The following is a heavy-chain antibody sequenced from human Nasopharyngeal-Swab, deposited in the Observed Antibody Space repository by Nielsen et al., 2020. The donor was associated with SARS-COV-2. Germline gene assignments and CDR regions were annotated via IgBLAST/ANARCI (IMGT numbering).Heavy chain of an antibody. CDR3: ARGSAVAGLGMRDAFDI. CDR1: GYTFTGYY. CDR2: INPNSGGT. D-gene: IGHD6-19*01. V-gene: IGHV1-2*02. J-gene: IGHJ3*02. Sequence: ASVKVSCKASGYTFTGYYMHWVRQAPGQGLEWTGWINPNSGGTNYAQKFQGRVTMTRDTSISTAYMELSRLRSDDTAVYYCARGSAVAGLGMRDAFDIWGQGTMVTVSS.